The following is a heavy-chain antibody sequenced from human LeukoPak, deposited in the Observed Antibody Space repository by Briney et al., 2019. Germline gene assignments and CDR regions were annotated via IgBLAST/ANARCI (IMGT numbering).Heavy chain of an antibody. V-gene: IGHV3-30*02. Sequence: EGSLRLSCGASGFTFSRNGMHWVRQAPGKGLEWVAYIREDGGDKCYADSVKGRFTISRDTSKNMLYMQMNSLRVEDTAVYYCAKDSNWAFDYWGQGTLVSVSS. J-gene: IGHJ4*02. D-gene: IGHD3-16*01. CDR2: IREDGGDK. CDR1: GFTFSRNG. CDR3: AKDSNWAFDY.